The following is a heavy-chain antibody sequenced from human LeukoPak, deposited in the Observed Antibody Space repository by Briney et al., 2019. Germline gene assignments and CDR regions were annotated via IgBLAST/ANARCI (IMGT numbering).Heavy chain of an antibody. Sequence: SVKVSCKASGGTFSSYAINWVRQAPGQGLEWMGGIIPIFGTANYAQKFQGRVTITADESTSTAYMELSSLRSEDTAVYYCARVSSSSWYGGYYYYYGMDVWGQGTTVTVSS. J-gene: IGHJ6*02. CDR2: IIPIFGTA. D-gene: IGHD6-13*01. V-gene: IGHV1-69*01. CDR1: GGTFSSYA. CDR3: ARVSSSSWYGGYYYYYGMDV.